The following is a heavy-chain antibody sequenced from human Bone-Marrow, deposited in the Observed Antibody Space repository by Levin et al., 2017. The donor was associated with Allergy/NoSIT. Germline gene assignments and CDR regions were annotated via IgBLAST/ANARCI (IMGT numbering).Heavy chain of an antibody. J-gene: IGHJ4*02. D-gene: IGHD3-10*01. CDR2: ITPSGNTD. Sequence: GESLKISCATSGFTFRSYEMHWVRQAPGKGLEWVSSITPSGNTDYYADSVRGRFTVSRDNAGNSLYLEMNSLRAEDTAVYFCAAWFGADFFDFWGQGTLVTVCS. V-gene: IGHV3-48*03. CDR1: GFTFRSYE. CDR3: AAWFGADFFDF.